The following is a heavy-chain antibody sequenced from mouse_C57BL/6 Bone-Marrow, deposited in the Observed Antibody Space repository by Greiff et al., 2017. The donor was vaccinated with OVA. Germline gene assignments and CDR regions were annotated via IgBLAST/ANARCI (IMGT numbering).Heavy chain of an antibody. CDR3: ARHYGSSSFAY. D-gene: IGHD1-1*01. J-gene: IGHJ3*01. Sequence: EVKLVESGGDLVKPGGSLKLSCAASGFTFSSYGMSWVRQTPDKRLEWVATISSGGSYTYYPDSVKGRFTISRDNAENTLYLQMSSLKSEDTAMYYCARHYGSSSFAYWGQGTLVTVSA. CDR1: GFTFSSYG. CDR2: ISSGGSYT. V-gene: IGHV5-6*02.